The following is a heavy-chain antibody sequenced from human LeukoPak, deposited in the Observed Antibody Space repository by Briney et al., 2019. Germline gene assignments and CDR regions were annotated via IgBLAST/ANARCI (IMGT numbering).Heavy chain of an antibody. J-gene: IGHJ4*02. CDR3: AREARDCSGGSCYSFDY. V-gene: IGHV3-53*04. Sequence: GGSLRLSCAASGFTVRSNYMSWVRQAPGKGLEWVSVIYSGGSTYYADSVKGRFTISRHNSKNTLYLQMNSLRAEDTAVYYCAREARDCSGGSCYSFDYWGQGTLVTVSS. CDR1: GFTVRSNY. D-gene: IGHD2-15*01. CDR2: IYSGGST.